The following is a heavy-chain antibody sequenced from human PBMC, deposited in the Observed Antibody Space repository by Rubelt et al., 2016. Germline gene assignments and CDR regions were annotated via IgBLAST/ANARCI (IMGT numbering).Heavy chain of an antibody. CDR3: ARGSDRCKAGVD. J-gene: IGHJ4*02. CDR2: INPSGNS. CDR1: GGSFSGYY. V-gene: IGHV4-34*01. D-gene: IGHD3-22*01. Sequence: QVQLQQWGAGLLKPSETLSLTCAVYGGSFSGYYWSWIRQPPGKGLEWIGEINPSGNSNYNSSLKSRVTISGDTSKSQFSLKLTSVTAADTAVYDCARGSDRCKAGVDWGQGTLVTVSS.